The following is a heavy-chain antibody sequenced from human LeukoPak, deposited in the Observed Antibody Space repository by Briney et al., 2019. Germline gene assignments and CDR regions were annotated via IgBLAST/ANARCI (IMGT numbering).Heavy chain of an antibody. D-gene: IGHD3-3*01. CDR3: ARGYYDFWSGYYTMGYYYYYMDV. Sequence: ASVKVSCKASGGTFSSYTISWVRQAPGQGLEWMGRIIPILGIANYAQKFQGRVTITADKSTSTAYMELSSLRSDDTAVYYCARGYYDFWSGYYTMGYYYYYMDVWGKGTTVTVSS. CDR2: IIPILGIA. CDR1: GGTFSSYT. V-gene: IGHV1-69*02. J-gene: IGHJ6*03.